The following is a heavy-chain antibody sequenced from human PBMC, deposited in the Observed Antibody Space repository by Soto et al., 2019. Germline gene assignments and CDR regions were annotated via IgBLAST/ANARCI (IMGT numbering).Heavy chain of an antibody. CDR1: GFTVSNTY. CDR2: VYADGST. CDR3: ARRLWFGELDYYGMDV. J-gene: IGHJ6*02. D-gene: IGHD3-10*01. Sequence: PGGSLRVSCTAAGFTVSNTYGSWVRQAPGKGLEWVSAVYADGSTHYADSVKGRFTISRDNSKNTLYLQMNSLRAEDTAVYYCARRLWFGELDYYGMDVWGQGTTVTVSS. V-gene: IGHV3-66*04.